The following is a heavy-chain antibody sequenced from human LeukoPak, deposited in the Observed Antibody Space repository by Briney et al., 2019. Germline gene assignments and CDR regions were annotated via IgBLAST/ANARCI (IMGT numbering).Heavy chain of an antibody. D-gene: IGHD2-2*01. CDR2: ISTSGDST. J-gene: IGHJ3*02. CDR1: GFTFTSYA. Sequence: GGSLRLSCAASGFTFTSYAMSWVRQAPGKGLERVSGISTSGDSTYYADSVKGRFTISRDNSKNTLYLQMNSLRAEDTAVYYCAAQYQLPSNAFDIWGQGTMVTVSS. CDR3: AAQYQLPSNAFDI. V-gene: IGHV3-23*01.